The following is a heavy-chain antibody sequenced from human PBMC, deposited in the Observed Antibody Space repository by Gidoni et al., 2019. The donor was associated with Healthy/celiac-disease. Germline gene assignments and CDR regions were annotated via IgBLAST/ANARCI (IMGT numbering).Heavy chain of an antibody. V-gene: IGHV4-4*07. CDR1: ACPISSYY. D-gene: IGHD3-10*01. Sequence: QVQLQKSGTGLVKPAANLSLTCTVSACPISSYYWSWIRQPAARGLEWIGSIDTSGSTNYNPSPKIRVTMSVDTSKNQFSLKLSSVTAVDTAVYYCARDRAVYRGSFDPWGQGTLVTVSS. CDR3: ARDRAVYRGSFDP. CDR2: IDTSGST. J-gene: IGHJ5*02.